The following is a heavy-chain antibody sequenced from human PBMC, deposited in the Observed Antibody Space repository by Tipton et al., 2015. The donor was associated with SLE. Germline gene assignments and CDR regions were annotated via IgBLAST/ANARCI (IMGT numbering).Heavy chain of an antibody. D-gene: IGHD4-11*01. J-gene: IGHJ3*01. V-gene: IGHV1-18*01. CDR1: GYRFLNYA. CDR3: ARDRTTRGGSFEL. Sequence: QSGAEVKKPGASVKVSCKASGYRFLNYAMAWVRQAPGQGLEWMGWISSDNGNTNYAQKFQGRVAMTTDTSTNSAYMELRSLRPDDTAVYYCARDRTTRGGSFELWGQGTMVTVSS. CDR2: ISSDNGNT.